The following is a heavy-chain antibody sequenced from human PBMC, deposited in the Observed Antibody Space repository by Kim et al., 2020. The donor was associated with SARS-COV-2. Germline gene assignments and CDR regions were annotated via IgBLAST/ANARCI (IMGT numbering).Heavy chain of an antibody. V-gene: IGHV3-66*01. CDR3: AGDIKFDWFAFFDL. Sequence: ADSVKDRFTISRDTSKTTVYLEMNSLRAEDTAVYYCAGDIKFDWFAFFDLWGRGTLVSVSS. D-gene: IGHD2-21*01. J-gene: IGHJ2*01.